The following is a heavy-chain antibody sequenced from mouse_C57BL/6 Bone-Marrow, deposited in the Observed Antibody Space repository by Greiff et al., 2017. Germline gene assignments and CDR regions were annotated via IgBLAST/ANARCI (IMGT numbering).Heavy chain of an antibody. CDR3: ARQARCHYGSYYFDY. CDR2: ISNLAYSI. J-gene: IGHJ2*01. CDR1: GFTFSDYG. D-gene: IGHD1-1*01. V-gene: IGHV5-15*01. Sequence: DVQLQESGGGLVQPGGSLKLSCAASGFTFSDYGMAWVRQAPRKGPEWVAFISNLAYSIYYADTVTGRFTISRENAKNTLYLEMSSLRSEDTAMYCCARQARCHYGSYYFDYWGQGTTLTVSS.